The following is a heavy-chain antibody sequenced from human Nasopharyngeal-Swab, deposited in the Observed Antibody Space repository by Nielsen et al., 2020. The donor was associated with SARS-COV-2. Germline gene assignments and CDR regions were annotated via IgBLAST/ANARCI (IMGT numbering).Heavy chain of an antibody. CDR1: GYTITSYA. V-gene: IGHV7-4-1*02. CDR3: ARASPPAPDY. D-gene: IGHD6-25*01. Sequence: ASEKAAWRAAGYTITSYARNRGRQAPGQGLEWMGWINTNTGNPTYAQGFTGRFVFSLDPSVSTAYLQISSLKAEDTDVYYCARASPPAPDYWGQGTLVTVSS. CDR2: INTNTGNP. J-gene: IGHJ4*02.